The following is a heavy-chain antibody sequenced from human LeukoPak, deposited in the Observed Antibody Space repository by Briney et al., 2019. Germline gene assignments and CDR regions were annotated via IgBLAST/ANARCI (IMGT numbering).Heavy chain of an antibody. CDR2: IKTKTDGGTT. V-gene: IGHV3-15*01. Sequence: PGGSLRLSCEASGFTFSNVWMNWVRQAPGKGPEWIGRIKTKTDGGTTEYAAPVKGRFTISRDDSKNTVYLQMNSLKTEDTALYYCVTRVKSTGDYWGQGTLVTVSS. J-gene: IGHJ4*02. D-gene: IGHD1-1*01. CDR3: VTRVKSTGDY. CDR1: GFTFSNVW.